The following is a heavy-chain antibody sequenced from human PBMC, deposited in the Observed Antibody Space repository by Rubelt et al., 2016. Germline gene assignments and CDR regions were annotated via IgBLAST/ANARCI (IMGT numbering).Heavy chain of an antibody. J-gene: IGHJ5*02. CDR2: IYPGDSDT. V-gene: IGHV5-51*01. Sequence: GKGLEWMGIIYPGDSDTRYSPSFQGQVTISADKSISTAYLQWSSLKASDTAMYYCARRGISGPPFWWFDPWGQGTLVTVSS. CDR3: ARRGISGPPFWWFDP. D-gene: IGHD1-20*01.